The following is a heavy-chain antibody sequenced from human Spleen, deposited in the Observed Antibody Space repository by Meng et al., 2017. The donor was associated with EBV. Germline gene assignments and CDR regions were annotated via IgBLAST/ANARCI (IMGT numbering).Heavy chain of an antibody. V-gene: IGHV1-69*06. CDR3: ASLNDYSSGSTS. J-gene: IGHJ5*02. D-gene: IGHD6-19*01. CDR1: GGTFSRYT. Sequence: QLELVQSGAEVKKAGSWMKVACKASGGTFSRYTFSWVRQAPGQGLEWMAGFTPIFGTTNYAQKFDDRLTISADTSTTTVYMELSSLRSEDTAVYFCASLNDYSSGSTSWGQGTLVTVSS. CDR2: FTPIFGTT.